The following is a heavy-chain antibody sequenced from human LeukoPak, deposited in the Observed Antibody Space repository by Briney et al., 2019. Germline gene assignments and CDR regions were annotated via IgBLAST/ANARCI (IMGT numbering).Heavy chain of an antibody. V-gene: IGHV3-64*01. CDR3: VRDVKYYFGSGSYQ. J-gene: IGHJ4*02. CDR2: IDTNEDLT. D-gene: IGHD3-10*01. Sequence: PGGSLRLSCVASGFTFEYFVMHWVRQSPGQGLEYVSGIDTNEDLTYYATSVKGRFTISRDNSKNTLYLQMDSVRPDDVGVYYCVRDVKYYFGSGSYQWGQGTLVSVSS. CDR1: GFTFEYFV.